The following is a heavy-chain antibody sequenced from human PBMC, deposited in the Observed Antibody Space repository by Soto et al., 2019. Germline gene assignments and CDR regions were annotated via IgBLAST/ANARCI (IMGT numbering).Heavy chain of an antibody. J-gene: IGHJ6*02. CDR2: MNPNSGNT. D-gene: IGHD6-13*01. CDR1: GYTFTSYD. Sequence: AASVKVSCKASGYTFTSYDINWVRQATGQGLEWMGWMNPNSGNTGYAQKFQGRVTMTRNTSISTAYMELSSLRSEDTAVYYCARTAAGLWQYYYYGMDVWGQGTTVTVSS. V-gene: IGHV1-8*01. CDR3: ARTAAGLWQYYYYGMDV.